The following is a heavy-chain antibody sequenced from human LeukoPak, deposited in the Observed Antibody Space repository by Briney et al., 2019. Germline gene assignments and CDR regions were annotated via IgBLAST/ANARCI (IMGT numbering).Heavy chain of an antibody. J-gene: IGHJ4*02. D-gene: IGHD2-15*01. CDR2: VNHSGST. Sequence: PSETLSLTCAVYGGSFSGYYWSWIRQPPGKGLEWIGEVNHSGSTNYNPSLKSRVTISVDTSKNQFSLKLSSVTAADTAVYYCARVPPGELPLDYWGQGTLVTVSS. CDR3: ARVPPGELPLDY. CDR1: GGSFSGYY. V-gene: IGHV4-34*01.